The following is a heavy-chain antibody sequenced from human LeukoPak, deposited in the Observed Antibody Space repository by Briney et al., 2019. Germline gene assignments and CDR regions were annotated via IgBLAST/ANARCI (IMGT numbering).Heavy chain of an antibody. CDR2: MNPNSGNT. CDR1: GYTFTSYD. Sequence: ASVKVSCKASGYTFTSYDINWVRQATGQGLEWMGWMNPNSGNTGYAQKFQGRVTITRNTSISTAYMELSSLRSEDTAVYYCARGVVPAANDYWGQGTLVAVSS. CDR3: ARGVVPAANDY. D-gene: IGHD2-2*01. J-gene: IGHJ4*02. V-gene: IGHV1-8*03.